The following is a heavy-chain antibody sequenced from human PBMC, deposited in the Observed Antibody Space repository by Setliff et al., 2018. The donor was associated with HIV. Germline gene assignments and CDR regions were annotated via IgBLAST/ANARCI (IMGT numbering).Heavy chain of an antibody. CDR1: GGSISSYY. CDR3: ARNWGPNWFDP. CDR2: IYTGGST. V-gene: IGHV4-4*09. J-gene: IGHJ5*02. Sequence: SETLSLTCTVSGGSISSYYWSWIRQPPGKGLEWIGYIYTGGSTNYNPSLESRVTISVDTSKNQFSLKLSSVTAADTAVYYCARNWGPNWFDPWGQGTLVTVSS. D-gene: IGHD7-27*01.